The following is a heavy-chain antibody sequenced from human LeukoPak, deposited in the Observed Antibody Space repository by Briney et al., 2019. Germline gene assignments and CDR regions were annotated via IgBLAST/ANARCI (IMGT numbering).Heavy chain of an antibody. D-gene: IGHD1-14*01. CDR2: INSDGSST. V-gene: IGHV3-74*01. J-gene: IGHJ3*02. CDR1: GFTFSSHW. Sequence: TGGSLRLSCAASGFTFSSHWMHWVRQAPGKGLVWVSRINSDGSSTNYADSVKGRFTISRDNAKNTVYLQMNSLRAEDTAVYYCRTGKDALDIWGQGTMVTVSS. CDR3: RTGKDALDI.